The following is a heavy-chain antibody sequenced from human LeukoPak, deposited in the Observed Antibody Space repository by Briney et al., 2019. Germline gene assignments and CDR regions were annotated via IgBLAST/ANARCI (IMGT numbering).Heavy chain of an antibody. Sequence: GASVKVSCKASGYTFTSYGISWVRPAPGQGLEWMGWISAYNGNTNYAQKLQGRVTMTTDTSTSTAYMELRSLRSDDTAVYYCARDFSGYDFWSGYSGVDYWGQGTLVTVSS. J-gene: IGHJ4*02. CDR1: GYTFTSYG. CDR3: ARDFSGYDFWSGYSGVDY. D-gene: IGHD3-3*01. V-gene: IGHV1-18*01. CDR2: ISAYNGNT.